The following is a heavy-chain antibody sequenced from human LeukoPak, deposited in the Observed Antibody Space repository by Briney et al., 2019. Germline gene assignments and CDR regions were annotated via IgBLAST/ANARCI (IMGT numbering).Heavy chain of an antibody. CDR2: ISYDGSNK. Sequence: GGSLRLSCAASGFTFSSYAMSWVRQAPGKGLEWVAVISYDGSNKYYADSVKGRFTISRDNSKNTLYLQMNSLRAEDTAVYYCARDGGTGGWASYYYYGMDVWGQGTTVTVSS. CDR1: GFTFSSYA. D-gene: IGHD6-19*01. V-gene: IGHV3-30-3*01. CDR3: ARDGGTGGWASYYYYGMDV. J-gene: IGHJ6*02.